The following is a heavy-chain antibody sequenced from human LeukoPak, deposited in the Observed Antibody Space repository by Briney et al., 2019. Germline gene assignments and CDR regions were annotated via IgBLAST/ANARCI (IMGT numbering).Heavy chain of an antibody. CDR2: IKQDGSEK. V-gene: IGHV3-7*01. CDR3: ARAPLYQLLRPY. J-gene: IGHJ4*02. D-gene: IGHD1-7*01. Sequence: PGGSLRLSCAASGFTFSSYAMSWVRQAPGKGLGWVANIKQDGSEKYYVDSVKGRFTISRDNAKNSLYLQMNSLRAEDTAVYYCARAPLYQLLRPYWGQGTLVTVSS. CDR1: GFTFSSYA.